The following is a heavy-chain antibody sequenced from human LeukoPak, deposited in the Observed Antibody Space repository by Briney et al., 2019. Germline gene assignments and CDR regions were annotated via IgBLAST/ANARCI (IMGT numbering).Heavy chain of an antibody. Sequence: ASVKVSCKASGYTFTSYAMNWVRQATGQGLEWMGWMNPNSGNTGYAQKFQGRVTITRNTSISTAYMELSSLRSEDTAVYYCARGRGGYSSSWYVKGFDYWGQGTLVTVSS. V-gene: IGHV1-8*03. CDR3: ARGRGGYSSSWYVKGFDY. CDR2: MNPNSGNT. J-gene: IGHJ4*02. CDR1: GYTFTSYA. D-gene: IGHD6-13*01.